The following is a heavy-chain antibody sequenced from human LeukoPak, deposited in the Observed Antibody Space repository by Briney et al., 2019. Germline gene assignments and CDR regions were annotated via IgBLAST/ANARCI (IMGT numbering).Heavy chain of an antibody. J-gene: IGHJ4*02. CDR3: AKQPSQYYYDSSGYDY. CDR2: ISGSGGST. V-gene: IGHV3-23*01. Sequence: GGSLRLSCAASGFTFSSYAMSWVRQAPGKGLEWVSAISGSGGSTYYADSVKGRFTISRDNSKNALYLQMNSLGAEDTAVYYCAKQPSQYYYDSSGYDYWGQGTLVTVSS. D-gene: IGHD3-22*01. CDR1: GFTFSSYA.